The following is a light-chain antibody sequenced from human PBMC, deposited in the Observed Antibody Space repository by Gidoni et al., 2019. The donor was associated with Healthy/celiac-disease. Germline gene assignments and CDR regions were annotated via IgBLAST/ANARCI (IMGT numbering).Light chain of an antibody. CDR3: QQRSNWPPGFT. CDR2: DAS. V-gene: IGKV3-11*01. Sequence: EIVLTQSPATLSLSPVERATLSCRASQSVSSYLAWYQQKPGQAPRLLIYDASNRATGIPARFSGSGSGTDFTLTISSLEPEDFAVYYCQQRSNWPPGFTFGQGTQLEIK. CDR1: QSVSSY. J-gene: IGKJ5*01.